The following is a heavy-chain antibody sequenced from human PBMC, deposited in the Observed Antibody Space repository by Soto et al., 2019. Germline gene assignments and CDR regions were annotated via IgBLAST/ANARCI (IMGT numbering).Heavy chain of an antibody. CDR2: INHSGST. Sequence: SEILSLTCAVYGGSFSGYYWRWIRQPPGKGLEWIGEINHSGSTNYNPSLKSRVTISVDTSKNQFSLKLSSVTAADTAVYYCARGACSGGSCYYYYYFYYMDVWGKGTTVTVSS. D-gene: IGHD2-15*01. CDR3: ARGACSGGSCYYYYYFYYMDV. J-gene: IGHJ6*03. CDR1: GGSFSGYY. V-gene: IGHV4-34*01.